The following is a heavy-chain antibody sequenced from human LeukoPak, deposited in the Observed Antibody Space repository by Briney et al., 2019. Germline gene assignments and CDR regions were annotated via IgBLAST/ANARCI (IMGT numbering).Heavy chain of an antibody. CDR3: ARARVVPAAIG. D-gene: IGHD2-2*01. CDR2: IYYSGST. V-gene: IGHV4-39*07. CDR1: GGSISSSSYY. J-gene: IGHJ1*01. Sequence: PSETLSLTCTVSGGSISSSSYYWGWIRQPPGKGLEWIGSIYYSGSTYYNPSLKSRVTISVDTSKNQFSLKLSSVTAADTAVYYCARARVVPAAIGWGQGTLVTVSS.